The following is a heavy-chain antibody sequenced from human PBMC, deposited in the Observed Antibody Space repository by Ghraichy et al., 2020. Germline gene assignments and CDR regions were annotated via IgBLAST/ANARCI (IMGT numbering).Heavy chain of an antibody. J-gene: IGHJ3*02. D-gene: IGHD3-22*01. CDR3: ARGRGKRYYYDSSGYQNRDAFDI. CDR1: VGSISSGGYY. V-gene: IGHV4-31*02. Sequence: SQTLSLTCTVSVGSISSGGYYWSWIRQHPGKGLEWIGYIYYSGSTYYNPSLKSRVTISVDTSKNQFSLNLSSVTAADTAVYYCARGRGKRYYYDSSGYQNRDAFDIWGQGTMVTVSS. CDR2: IYYSGST.